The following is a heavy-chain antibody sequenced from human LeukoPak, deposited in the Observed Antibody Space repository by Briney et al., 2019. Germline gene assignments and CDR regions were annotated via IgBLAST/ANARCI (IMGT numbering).Heavy chain of an antibody. D-gene: IGHD3-22*01. CDR3: ARAAKKYYYDSSGRSYYFDY. Sequence: ASETLSLTCTVSGGSISSSSYYWGWIRQPPGKGLEWIGEINHSGSTNYNPSLKSRVTISVDTSKNQFSLKLSSVTAADTAVYYCARAAKKYYYDSSGRSYYFDYWGQGTLVTVSS. J-gene: IGHJ4*02. CDR1: GGSISSSSYY. CDR2: INHSGST. V-gene: IGHV4-39*07.